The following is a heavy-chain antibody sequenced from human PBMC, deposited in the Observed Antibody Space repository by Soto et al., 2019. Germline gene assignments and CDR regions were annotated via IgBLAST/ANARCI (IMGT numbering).Heavy chain of an antibody. CDR2: INTDGSST. D-gene: IGHD1-26*01. J-gene: IGHJ4*02. Sequence: EVQLVESGGGLVQPGGSLRLSCAASGLTFSSYWMHWVRQAPGNGLVWVSRINTDGSSTTYADSVKGRFTISRDNTKNTLYLQMYSLRVEDTAVYYCARASGSNIHFDYWGQGTLVTVSS. CDR1: GLTFSSYW. CDR3: ARASGSNIHFDY. V-gene: IGHV3-74*01.